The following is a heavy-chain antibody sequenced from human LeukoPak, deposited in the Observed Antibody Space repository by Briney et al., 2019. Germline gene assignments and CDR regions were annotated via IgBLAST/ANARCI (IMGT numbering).Heavy chain of an antibody. CDR1: GFTFSSYA. CDR2: ISYDGSNK. Sequence: SGGSLRLSCAASGFTFSSYAMSWVRQAPGKGLEWVAVISYDGSNKYYADSVKGRFTISRDNSKNTLYLQMNSLRAEDTAVYYCAKDETGTFDYWGQGTLVTVSS. CDR3: AKDETGTFDY. J-gene: IGHJ4*02. V-gene: IGHV3-30*18. D-gene: IGHD3/OR15-3a*01.